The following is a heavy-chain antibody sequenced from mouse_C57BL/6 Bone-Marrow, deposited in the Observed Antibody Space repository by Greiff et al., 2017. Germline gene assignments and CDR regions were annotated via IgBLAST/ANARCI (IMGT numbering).Heavy chain of an antibody. V-gene: IGHV1-59*01. CDR3: ARDDSYAMDY. CDR2: INPSDSYT. J-gene: IGHJ4*01. CDR1: GYTFTSYW. Sequence: QVQLQQPGAELVRPGTSVKLSCKASGYTFTSYWMHWVKQRPGQGLEWIGVINPSDSYTNYNQKFKGKATLTVDTSSSTAYMQLSSLTSEDSAVYSCARDDSYAMDYWGQGTSVTVAS.